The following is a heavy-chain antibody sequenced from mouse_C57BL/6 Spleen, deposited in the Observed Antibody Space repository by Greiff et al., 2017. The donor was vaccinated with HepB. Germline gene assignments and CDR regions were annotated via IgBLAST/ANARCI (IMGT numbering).Heavy chain of an antibody. V-gene: IGHV5-17*01. CDR1: GFTFSDYG. CDR3: ARRGNWDDWYFDV. Sequence: EVKVVESGGGLVKPGGSLKLSCAASGFTFSDYGMHWVRQAPEKGLEWVAYISSGSSTIYYADTVKGRFTISRDNDKNTLFLQMTSLRSADTAMYYCARRGNWDDWYFDVWGTGTTVTVSS. J-gene: IGHJ1*03. D-gene: IGHD4-1*01. CDR2: ISSGSSTI.